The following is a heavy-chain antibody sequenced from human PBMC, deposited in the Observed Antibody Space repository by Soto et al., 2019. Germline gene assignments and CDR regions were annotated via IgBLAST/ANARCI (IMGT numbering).Heavy chain of an antibody. D-gene: IGHD3-22*01. CDR1: GYTFSTYA. CDR2: INPDNADT. J-gene: IGHJ6*02. V-gene: IGHV1-18*01. Sequence: QVQLVQSGAEVKKPGASVKVSCKSSGYTFSTYAISWVRQAPGQGLEWMGWINPDNADTNYAHNFQGRVTMTTDTSTNTFYMELRSLRSDDTAIYFCARDGSSGYYDDYYYGMDVWGQGTTVTVSS. CDR3: ARDGSSGYYDDYYYGMDV.